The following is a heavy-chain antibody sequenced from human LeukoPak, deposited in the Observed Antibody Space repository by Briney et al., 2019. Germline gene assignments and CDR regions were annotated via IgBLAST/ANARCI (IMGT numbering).Heavy chain of an antibody. CDR1: GFTFSSYS. J-gene: IGHJ3*02. CDR3: ARGPPGEAFDI. V-gene: IGHV3-21*04. Sequence: GGSLRLSCAASGFTFSSYSMNWVRQAPGKGLEWVSSISSSSSYIYYADSVKGRFTISRDNAMNSLYLQMNSLRAEDTAVYYCARGPPGEAFDIWGQGTMVTVSS. CDR2: ISSSSSYI. D-gene: IGHD7-27*01.